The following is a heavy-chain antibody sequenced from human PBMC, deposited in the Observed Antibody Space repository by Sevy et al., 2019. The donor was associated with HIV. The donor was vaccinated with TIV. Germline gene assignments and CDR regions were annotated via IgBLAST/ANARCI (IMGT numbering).Heavy chain of an antibody. V-gene: IGHV1-69*13. J-gene: IGHJ4*02. CDR2: IIPILGTV. CDR1: GGTFSSYG. Sequence: ASVKVSCKASGGTFSSYGISWVRQAPGQGLEWMGGIIPILGTVNYAQKFQGRVTITADESTKTAYMELSSLRSEDTXXXXXXXXXXXXXYYFDYWGQETLVTVSS. CDR3: XXXXXXXXYYFDY.